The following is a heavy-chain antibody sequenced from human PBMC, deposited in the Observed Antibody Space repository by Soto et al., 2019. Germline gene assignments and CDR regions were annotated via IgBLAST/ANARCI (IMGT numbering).Heavy chain of an antibody. D-gene: IGHD3-10*01. CDR2: MNPNTGDT. V-gene: IGHV1-8*01. J-gene: IGHJ4*02. CDR3: ARGDSEGSLVH. Sequence: QVQLVQSGAEVKKPGASVKFSCKASGYTFTNYDINWVRQAAGQGLEWMGWMNPNTGDTGYAQKFQGRVTMTRNTAISTAYKELSSLRSEDTAEYYGARGDSEGSLVHWGQGTLVTVSS. CDR1: GYTFTNYD.